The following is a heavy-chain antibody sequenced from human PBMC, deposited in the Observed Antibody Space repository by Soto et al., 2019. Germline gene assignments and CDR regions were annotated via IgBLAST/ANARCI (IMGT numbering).Heavy chain of an antibody. CDR1: GFTFSSYA. V-gene: IGHV3-23*01. J-gene: IGHJ4*02. D-gene: IGHD6-19*01. CDR3: AKDLNRGSGWYYFDY. CDR2: ISGSGGST. Sequence: GGSLRLSCAASGFTFSSYAMSWVRQAPGKGLEWVSAISGSGGSTYYADSVKGRFTISRDNSKNTLYLQMNSLRAEDTAVYYCAKDLNRGSGWYYFDYWGQGTLVTVSS.